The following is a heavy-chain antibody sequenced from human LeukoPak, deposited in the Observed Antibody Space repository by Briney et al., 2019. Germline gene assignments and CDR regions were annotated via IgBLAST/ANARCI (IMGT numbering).Heavy chain of an antibody. Sequence: SETLSLTCAVYGESFSGYYWSWIRQPPGKGLEWIGEMNHSGSTNYNPSLKSRVTISVDTSKNQFSLKLSSVTAADTAVYYCARGLGVSRNWYSSGWYSYWGQGTLVTVSS. CDR3: ARGLGVSRNWYSSGWYSY. J-gene: IGHJ4*02. D-gene: IGHD6-19*01. CDR2: MNHSGST. V-gene: IGHV4-34*01. CDR1: GESFSGYY.